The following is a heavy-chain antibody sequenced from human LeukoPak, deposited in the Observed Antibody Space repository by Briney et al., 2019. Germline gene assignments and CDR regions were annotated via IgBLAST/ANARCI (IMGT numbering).Heavy chain of an antibody. CDR2: ISGSTTYK. CDR1: GFTFSDYY. Sequence: GGSLRLSCAASGFTFSDYYINWIRQAPGKGLQWVSYISGSTTYKYYADSVGGRFTISRDNAKNSVYLQMNSLRAEDTAVYYCARGLPAGYSTPGFWGQGTLVTVSS. J-gene: IGHJ4*02. V-gene: IGHV3-11*06. D-gene: IGHD6-13*01. CDR3: ARGLPAGYSTPGF.